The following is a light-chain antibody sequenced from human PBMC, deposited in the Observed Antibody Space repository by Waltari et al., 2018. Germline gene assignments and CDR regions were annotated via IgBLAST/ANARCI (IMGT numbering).Light chain of an antibody. CDR1: SSDVGGFDY. J-gene: IGLJ2*01. CDR2: EVS. V-gene: IGLV2-8*01. CDR3: SSFAGSSQML. Sequence: QSALPQPPSASGSPGQPVTISCTGTSSDVGGFDYVSWYQQHPGKVPRLMIYEVSKRPSGVPDRFSGSKSGNTASLTVSGLQVEDEADYYCSSFAGSSQMLFGGGTKLTVL.